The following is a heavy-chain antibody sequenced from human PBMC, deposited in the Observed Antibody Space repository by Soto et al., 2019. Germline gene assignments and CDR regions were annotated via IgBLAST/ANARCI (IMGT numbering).Heavy chain of an antibody. J-gene: IGHJ4*02. CDR1: GGSISNNTW. Sequence: PSETLSLTCAVSGGSISNNTWWSWVRQPPGKGLEWIGEIYHSGSTNYNPSLKSRVSISRGNSKNTLYLQMNSLRAEDTAVYYCARDRYPLDYWGQGTLVTVSS. V-gene: IGHV4-4*02. D-gene: IGHD1-1*01. CDR2: IYHSGST. CDR3: ARDRYPLDY.